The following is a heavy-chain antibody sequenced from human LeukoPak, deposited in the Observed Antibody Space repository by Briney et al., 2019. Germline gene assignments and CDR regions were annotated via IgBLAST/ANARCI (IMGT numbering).Heavy chain of an antibody. CDR2: ISDSGGRA. Sequence: PGGSPRHSCAVSGITLSNYGMSWVRQAPGKGLEWVAGISDSGGRANYADAVKGRFTISRDNPKNTLYLQMNSLRAEDTAVYFCAKRGVVIRVILVGFHKEAYYFDSWGQGALVTVSS. J-gene: IGHJ4*02. CDR1: GITLSNYG. CDR3: AKRGVVIRVILVGFHKEAYYFDS. V-gene: IGHV3-23*01. D-gene: IGHD3-22*01.